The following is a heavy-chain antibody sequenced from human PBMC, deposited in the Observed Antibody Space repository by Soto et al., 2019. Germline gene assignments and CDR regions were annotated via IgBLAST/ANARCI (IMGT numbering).Heavy chain of an antibody. Sequence: SVKVSCKASGGTFSSYRINWVRQAPGQGLEWVGGIVPIYRTADYAQKFQGRVTITADESARTAYLEVRSLKSQDTAVYYCARDSGAKFSSSWGQGTLVTVSS. CDR2: IVPIYRTA. CDR1: GGTFSSYR. V-gene: IGHV1-69*13. CDR3: ARDSGAKFSSS. J-gene: IGHJ4*02. D-gene: IGHD6-13*01.